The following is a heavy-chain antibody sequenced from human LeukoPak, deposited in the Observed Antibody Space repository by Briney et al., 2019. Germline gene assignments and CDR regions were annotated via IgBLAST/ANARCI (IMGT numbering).Heavy chain of an antibody. V-gene: IGHV4-61*09. CDR3: ARRVVRGVIITPKNYYMDV. D-gene: IGHD3-10*01. CDR2: FYTSGST. CDR1: GGSISSGNYY. J-gene: IGHJ6*03. Sequence: PSETLSLTCTVSGGSISSGNYYWSWIRQPAGKELGWIGHFYTSGSTNYNPSLKSRVTISVDTSKNQFSLKLSSVTAADTAVYYCARRVVRGVIITPKNYYMDVWGKGTTVTISS.